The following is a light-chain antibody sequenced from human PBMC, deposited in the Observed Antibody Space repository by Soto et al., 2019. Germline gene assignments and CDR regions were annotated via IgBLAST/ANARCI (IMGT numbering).Light chain of an antibody. CDR1: QSVLYSSNNKNY. J-gene: IGKJ2*01. CDR3: PQYESTPPT. Sequence: DIVMTQSPDSLAVSLGERATINCKSSQSVLYSSNNKNYLAWYQQRPGQPPKLLIYWASTRASVVPDRFSGSGSGPDFTLTITSLQAEDVAVYYCPQYESTPPTLGQGTKLEIK. CDR2: WAS. V-gene: IGKV4-1*01.